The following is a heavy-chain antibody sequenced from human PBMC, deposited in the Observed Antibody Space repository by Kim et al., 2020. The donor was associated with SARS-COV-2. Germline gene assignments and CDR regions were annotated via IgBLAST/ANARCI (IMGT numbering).Heavy chain of an antibody. Sequence: GGSLRLSCTASGSSFNTYAMNWVRQPPGKGLEWVSTVSGSGSGSTTHYANSVKGRFTISRDNSKNTLYLQMNSLRVDDTAVYYCAKDGVWAWWGRGTPVTVSS. J-gene: IGHJ1*01. CDR2: VSGSGSGSTT. CDR3: AKDGVWAW. V-gene: IGHV3-23*01. D-gene: IGHD3-3*01. CDR1: GSSFNTYA.